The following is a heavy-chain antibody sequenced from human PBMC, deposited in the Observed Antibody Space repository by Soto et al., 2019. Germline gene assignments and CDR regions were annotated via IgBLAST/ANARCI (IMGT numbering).Heavy chain of an antibody. Sequence: EVQLVESGGGLVKPGGSLRLSCAASGFTFSNAWMSWVRQAPGKGLEWVGRIKSKTDGGTTDYAAPVKGRFTISRDNSKNTLYLQMNSLRAEDTAVYYCAKVGGLERRASKNYFDYWGQGTLVTVSS. D-gene: IGHD1-1*01. CDR1: GFTFSNAW. J-gene: IGHJ4*02. CDR2: IKSKTDGGTT. CDR3: AKVGGLERRASKNYFDY. V-gene: IGHV3-15*01.